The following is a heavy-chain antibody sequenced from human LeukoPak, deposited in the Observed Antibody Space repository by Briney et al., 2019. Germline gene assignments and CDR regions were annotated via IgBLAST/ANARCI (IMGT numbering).Heavy chain of an antibody. J-gene: IGHJ6*03. D-gene: IGHD2-2*01. Sequence: SETLSLTCAVYGGSFSGYYWSWIRQPPGKGLEWIGEINHSGSTNYNPSLKSRVTISVDTSKNQFSLKLGSVTAADTAVYYCASLWGGCSNTSCYYYYYMDVWGKGTTVTVSS. CDR2: INHSGST. CDR1: GGSFSGYY. CDR3: ASLWGGCSNTSCYYYYYMDV. V-gene: IGHV4-34*01.